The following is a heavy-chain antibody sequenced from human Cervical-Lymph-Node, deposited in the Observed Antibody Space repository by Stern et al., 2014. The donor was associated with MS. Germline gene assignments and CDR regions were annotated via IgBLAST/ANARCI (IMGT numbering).Heavy chain of an antibody. CDR2: ISYDGSNK. CDR3: AREAVAGFDL. CDR1: GFSFSDYT. V-gene: IGHV3-30-3*01. J-gene: IGHJ4*02. D-gene: IGHD6-19*01. Sequence: VHLVESGGGVVQPGRSLRLSCAASGFSFSDYTIHWVRQAPGKGLEWLAIISYDGSNKGYADSVKGRFTISRDNFKDTLFLQMNSLRIEDTAVYYCAREAVAGFDLWGQGTLVTVSS.